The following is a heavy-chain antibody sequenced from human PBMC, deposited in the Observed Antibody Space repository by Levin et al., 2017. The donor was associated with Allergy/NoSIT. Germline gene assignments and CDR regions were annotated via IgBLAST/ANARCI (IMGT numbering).Heavy chain of an antibody. V-gene: IGHV3-74*01. J-gene: IGHJ4*02. D-gene: IGHD7-27*01. Sequence: GGSLRLSCAASGFTFSSYWMHWVRQAPGKGLVWVSRINSDGSSTSYADSVKGRFTISRDNAKNTLYLQMNSLRAEDTAVYYCARESPGDHIDYWGQGTLVTVSS. CDR2: INSDGSST. CDR3: ARESPGDHIDY. CDR1: GFTFSSYW.